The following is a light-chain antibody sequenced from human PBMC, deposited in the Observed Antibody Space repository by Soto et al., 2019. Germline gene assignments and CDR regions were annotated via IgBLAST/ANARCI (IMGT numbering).Light chain of an antibody. CDR3: QQYYNLPPGVT. J-gene: IGKJ3*01. CDR2: DAS. V-gene: IGKV1-33*01. CDR1: QDISNY. Sequence: DIQMTQSPSSLSASVGDRVTITCQASQDISNYLNWYQQKPGKAPKLLIYDASNLETGVPSRFSGSGSGTDFTFTISRQQPEDIATDYCQQYYNLPPGVTFGPGTKVDIK.